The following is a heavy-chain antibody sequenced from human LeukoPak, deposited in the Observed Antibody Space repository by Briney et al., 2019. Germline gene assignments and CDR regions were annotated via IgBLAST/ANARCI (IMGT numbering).Heavy chain of an antibody. J-gene: IGHJ4*02. CDR1: GFTFSSYE. D-gene: IGHD3-10*01. CDR2: ISSSGSTI. Sequence: PGGSLRLSCAASGFTFSSYEMNWVRQAPGKGLEWVSYISSSGSTIYYADSVKGRFTISRDNAKNSLYLQMNSLRAEDTAVYYCARVTMVWGDRDYWGQGTLVTVSS. CDR3: ARVTMVWGDRDY. V-gene: IGHV3-48*03.